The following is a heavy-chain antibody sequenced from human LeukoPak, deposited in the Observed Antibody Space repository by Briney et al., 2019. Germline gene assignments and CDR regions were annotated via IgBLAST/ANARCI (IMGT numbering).Heavy chain of an antibody. V-gene: IGHV4-4*02. Sequence: PSGTLSLTCAVSGGSISSSNWWSWIRQPPGKGLEWIGEINHSGSTNYNPSLKSRVTISVDTSKNQFSLKLSSVTAADTAVYYCARGDSSGWYGYWGQGTLVTVSS. D-gene: IGHD6-19*01. CDR1: GGSISSSNW. CDR2: INHSGST. J-gene: IGHJ4*02. CDR3: ARGDSSGWYGY.